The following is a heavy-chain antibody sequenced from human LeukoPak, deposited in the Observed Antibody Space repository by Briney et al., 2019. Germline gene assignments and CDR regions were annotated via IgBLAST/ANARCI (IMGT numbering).Heavy chain of an antibody. CDR2: IRFDGSNK. CDR1: RFTFGSFD. J-gene: IGHJ4*02. V-gene: IGHV3-30*02. CDR3: ARKIGVSIDY. Sequence: PGGSLRLSCAAARFTFGSFDMHWVRQAPGKGLEWVTFIRFDGSNKYYADSVKGRFTISRDNSKNTLYLQMSSLRTEDTAVYYCARKIGVSIDYWGQGTLVTVSS. D-gene: IGHD5/OR15-5a*01.